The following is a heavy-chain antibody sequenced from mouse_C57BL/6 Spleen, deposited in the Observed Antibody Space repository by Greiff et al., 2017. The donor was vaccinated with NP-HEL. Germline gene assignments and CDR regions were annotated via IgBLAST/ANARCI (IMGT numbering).Heavy chain of an antibody. CDR1: GYTFTSYW. CDR3: ARQIYYDPYYAMDY. V-gene: IGHV1-72*01. D-gene: IGHD2-4*01. CDR2: IDPNSGGT. J-gene: IGHJ4*01. Sequence: VQLQQPGAELVKPGASVKLSCKASGYTFTSYWMHWVKQRPGRGLEWIGRIDPNSGGTKYNEKFKSKATLTVDKPSSTAYMQLSSLTSEDSAVYYCARQIYYDPYYAMDYWGQGTSVTVSS.